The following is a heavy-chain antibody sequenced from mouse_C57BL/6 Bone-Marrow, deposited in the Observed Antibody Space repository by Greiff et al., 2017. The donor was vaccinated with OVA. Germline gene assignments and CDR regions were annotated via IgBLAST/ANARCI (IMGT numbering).Heavy chain of an antibody. J-gene: IGHJ2*01. CDR3: ARLTGRGYFDY. Sequence: EVKLVESGGGLVKPGGSLKLSCAASGFTFSSYAMSWVRQTPEKRLEWVATISDGGSYTYYPDNVKGRFTISRDNAKNNLYLQMSHLKSEDTAMYYCARLTGRGYFDYWGQGTTLTVSS. D-gene: IGHD4-1*01. CDR2: ISDGGSYT. CDR1: GFTFSSYA. V-gene: IGHV5-4*03.